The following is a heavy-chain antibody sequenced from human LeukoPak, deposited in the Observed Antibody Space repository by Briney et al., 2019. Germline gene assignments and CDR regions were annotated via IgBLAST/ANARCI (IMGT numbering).Heavy chain of an antibody. CDR3: AKDPPYYDFWSGYYTGGDDAFDI. CDR2: ISGSGGST. CDR1: GFTFSSYA. V-gene: IGHV3-23*01. Sequence: GGSLRLSCAASGFTFSSYAVSWVRQAPGKGLEWVSAISGSGGSTYYADSVKGRFTISRDNSKNTLYLQMNSLRAEDTAVYYCAKDPPYYDFWSGYYTGGDDAFDIWGQGTMVTVSS. J-gene: IGHJ3*02. D-gene: IGHD3-3*01.